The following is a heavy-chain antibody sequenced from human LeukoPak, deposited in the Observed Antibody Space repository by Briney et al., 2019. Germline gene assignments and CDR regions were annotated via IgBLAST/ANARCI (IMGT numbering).Heavy chain of an antibody. Sequence: PGGSLRLSCAASGFTFSSYSVNWVRQAPGKGLEWASSISSSSSYIYYADSVKGRFTISRDNAKNSLYLQMNSLRAEDTAVYYCARAGYCSSTSCYWYYYYGMDVWGQGTTVTVSS. D-gene: IGHD2-2*01. CDR3: ARAGYCSSTSCYWYYYYGMDV. CDR1: GFTFSSYS. J-gene: IGHJ6*02. CDR2: ISSSSSYI. V-gene: IGHV3-21*01.